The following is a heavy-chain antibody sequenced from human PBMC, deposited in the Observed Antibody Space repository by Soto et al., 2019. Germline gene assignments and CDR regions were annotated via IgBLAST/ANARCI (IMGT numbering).Heavy chain of an antibody. CDR3: ARLRITMIGHYYGMDV. CDR1: GGTFSSYA. V-gene: IGHV1-69*13. J-gene: IGHJ6*02. D-gene: IGHD3-22*01. Sequence: GASVKVSCKASGGTFSSYAISWVRQAPGQGLEWMGGIIPIFGTANYAQKFQGRVTITADGSTSTAYMELSSLRSEDTAVYYCARLRITMIGHYYGMDVWGQGTTVTVSS. CDR2: IIPIFGTA.